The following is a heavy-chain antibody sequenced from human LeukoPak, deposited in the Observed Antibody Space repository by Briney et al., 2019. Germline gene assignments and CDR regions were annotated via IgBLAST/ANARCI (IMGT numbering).Heavy chain of an antibody. J-gene: IGHJ4*02. CDR3: AREAAAASFDY. CDR2: ISYDGSNK. CDR1: GFTFSSYA. D-gene: IGHD2-15*01. V-gene: IGHV3-30*04. Sequence: PGRSLRLSCAASGFTFSSYAMHWVRQAPGKGLEWVAVISYDGSNKYHADSVKGRFTISRDNSKNTLYLQMNSLRAEDTAVYYCAREAAAASFDYWGQGTLVTVSS.